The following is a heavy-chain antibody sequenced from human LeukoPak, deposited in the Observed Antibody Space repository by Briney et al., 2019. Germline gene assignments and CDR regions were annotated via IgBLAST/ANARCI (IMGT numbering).Heavy chain of an antibody. CDR3: ARDGTGNFDS. V-gene: IGHV3-30-3*01. CDR2: ISYDESST. J-gene: IGHJ4*02. Sequence: GGSLRPSCAASGFTFTTYAMHWVRQAPGKGLEWVAVISYDESSTSYADSVKGRFTISRDNSMDTLFLQMNSLRPDDTAVYYCARDGTGNFDSWGQGTLVTVSS. CDR1: GFTFTTYA. D-gene: IGHD1-1*01.